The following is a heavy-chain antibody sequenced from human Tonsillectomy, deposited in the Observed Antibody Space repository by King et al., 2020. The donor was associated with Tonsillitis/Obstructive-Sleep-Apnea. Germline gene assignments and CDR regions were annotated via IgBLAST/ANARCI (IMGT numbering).Heavy chain of an antibody. CDR1: GLTFSSYW. CDR2: INSDGSNT. Sequence: VQLVESGGGLVQPGGSLRLSCAASGLTFSSYWMHWVRQAPGKGLVWVSRINSDGSNTSYADSVKGRFTISRDNAKNTLYLQMNSLRAEDTAVYYCARVRRDSSGYYFQLGYWGQGTLAT. CDR3: ARVRRDSSGYYFQLGY. D-gene: IGHD3-22*01. V-gene: IGHV3-74*01. J-gene: IGHJ4*02.